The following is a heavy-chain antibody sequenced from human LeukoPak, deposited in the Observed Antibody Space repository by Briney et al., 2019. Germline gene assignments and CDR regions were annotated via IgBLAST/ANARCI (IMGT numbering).Heavy chain of an antibody. CDR3: ARSTTVTTDFDY. V-gene: IGHV4-59*01. J-gene: IGHJ4*02. Sequence: SETLSLTCTVSGGSICSYYWSWIRQPPGKGLEWIGYIYYSGSTNYNPSLKSRVTISVDTSKNQFSLKLSSVTAADTAVYYCARSTTVTTDFDYWGQGTLVTVSS. CDR1: GGSICSYY. CDR2: IYYSGST. D-gene: IGHD4-17*01.